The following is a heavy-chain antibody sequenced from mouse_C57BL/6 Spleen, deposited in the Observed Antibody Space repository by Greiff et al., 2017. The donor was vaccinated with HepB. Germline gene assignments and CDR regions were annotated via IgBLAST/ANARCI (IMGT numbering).Heavy chain of an antibody. CDR1: GYSITSGYY. CDR2: ISYDGSN. D-gene: IGHD2-4*01. V-gene: IGHV3-6*01. Sequence: ESGPGLVKPSQSLSLTCAVTGYSITSGYYWNWIRQLPGNKREWMGYISYDGSNNYNPSLKNRISITRDTSKNQFFLKLNSVTTEDTATYYCARSGDYDHYYAMDYWGQGTSVTVSS. J-gene: IGHJ4*01. CDR3: ARSGDYDHYYAMDY.